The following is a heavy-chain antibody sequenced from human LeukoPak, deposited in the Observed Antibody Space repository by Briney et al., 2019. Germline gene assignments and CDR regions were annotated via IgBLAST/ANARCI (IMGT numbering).Heavy chain of an antibody. CDR1: GYTFTSYY. D-gene: IGHD2-15*01. V-gene: IGHV1-46*01. Sequence: ASVKVSCKASGYTFTSYYIHWVRQAPGQGLEWMGIINPSGGSTSYAQNLQDRVTMTTDTSTTTAYMELRSLRSDDTAVYYCARAGAVVDNWFDPWGQGTLVTVSS. CDR3: ARAGAVVDNWFDP. CDR2: INPSGGST. J-gene: IGHJ5*02.